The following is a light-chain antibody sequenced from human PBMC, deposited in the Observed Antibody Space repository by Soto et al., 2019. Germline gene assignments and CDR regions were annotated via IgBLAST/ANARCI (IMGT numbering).Light chain of an antibody. Sequence: EIVMMQSPATLSVSPGERAALSCRASQSVSSNFAWYQQKPGQAPRLLIYGASTRATGIPARFSGSGSGTEFTLTISSLQSEDFAVYFCQQYNYWPYTFGQGTKLEIK. CDR2: GAS. V-gene: IGKV3-15*01. J-gene: IGKJ2*01. CDR1: QSVSSN. CDR3: QQYNYWPYT.